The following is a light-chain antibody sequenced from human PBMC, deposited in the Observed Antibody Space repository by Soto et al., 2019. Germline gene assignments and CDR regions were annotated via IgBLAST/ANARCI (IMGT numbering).Light chain of an antibody. CDR3: QQYKNWPL. CDR1: HSVNSH. CDR2: GAS. Sequence: MLMTQSPATLSVYPGERVTLSCRTSHSVNSHVAWYQQKPGQAPRLLLYGASTRATGIPVRFSGSGFGTEFTLTISSLQSEDFAVYYCQQYKNWPLFGQGTRLEIK. J-gene: IGKJ5*01. V-gene: IGKV3-15*01.